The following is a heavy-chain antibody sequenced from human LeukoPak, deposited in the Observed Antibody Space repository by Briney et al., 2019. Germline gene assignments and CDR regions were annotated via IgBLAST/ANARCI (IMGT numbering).Heavy chain of an antibody. Sequence: RGSLRLSCVASGFTFSSHAMAWVRQAPGKGLEWVAVISNDGSIQYYTDSVKGRFIISRDDSKNRMYLQMNSLRVDDTALYYCARGPDPVVRGPRRAFDLWGQGTRVTVSS. CDR1: GFTFSSHA. CDR3: ARGPDPVVRGPRRAFDL. J-gene: IGHJ3*01. V-gene: IGHV3-30-3*01. CDR2: ISNDGSIQ. D-gene: IGHD3-10*01.